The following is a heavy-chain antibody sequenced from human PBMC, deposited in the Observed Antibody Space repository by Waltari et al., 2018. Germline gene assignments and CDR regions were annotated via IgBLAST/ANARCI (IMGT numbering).Heavy chain of an antibody. CDR1: GFTFSSFA. V-gene: IGHV3-23*01. CDR2: ISGGVGAT. Sequence: EVQLLESGGGLVQPGGSLRVSCAASGFTFSSFAMSWVRQAPGKGLEWVSSISGGVGATYYTEAVKGRFTISRDNSKNTLYLQMNSLRAEDTAVYYCAKSVATKGGSSSYWGRGTLVTVSS. D-gene: IGHD2-15*01. CDR3: AKSVATKGGSSSY. J-gene: IGHJ4*02.